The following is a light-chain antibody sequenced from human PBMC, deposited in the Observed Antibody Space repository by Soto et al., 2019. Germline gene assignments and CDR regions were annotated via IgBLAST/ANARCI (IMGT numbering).Light chain of an antibody. Sequence: QSVLTQPASVSGSPGQSITISCPGTSSDVGGYNYVSWYQQHPGKAPKLMIYEVSNRPSGVSNRFSGSKSGNTASLTISGLQAEDEADYYCSSYTSSSTLYVFGPGTKVTV. CDR3: SSYTSSSTLYV. J-gene: IGLJ1*01. CDR1: SSDVGGYNY. V-gene: IGLV2-14*01. CDR2: EVS.